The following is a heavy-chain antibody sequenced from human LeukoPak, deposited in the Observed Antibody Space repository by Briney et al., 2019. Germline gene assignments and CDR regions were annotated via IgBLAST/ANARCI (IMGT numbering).Heavy chain of an antibody. CDR3: ARALPSPLYSGSYADAFDI. CDR1: GFTFSSYS. CDR2: ISSSSSYI. Sequence: GGSLRLSCAASGFTFSSYSMNWVRQAPGKGLEWVSSISSSSSYIYYADSVKGRFTISRDNAKNSLYLQMNSLRAEDTAIYYCARALPSPLYSGSYADAFDIWGQGTMVTVSS. V-gene: IGHV3-21*01. D-gene: IGHD1-26*01. J-gene: IGHJ3*02.